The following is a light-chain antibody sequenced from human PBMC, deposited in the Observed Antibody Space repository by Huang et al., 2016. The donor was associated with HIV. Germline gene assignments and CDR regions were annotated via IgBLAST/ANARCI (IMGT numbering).Light chain of an antibody. CDR3: QQAVSFPLT. CDR2: AAS. Sequence: DIQMTQSPSSVSASVGDRISFTCRASQDINRWLAWYQQKPGKAPKLLIYAASTLQGGVPSRFSGRVSGTGFTLTINNLQPEDCATYFCQQAVSFPLTFGGGTKVEIK. J-gene: IGKJ4*01. V-gene: IGKV1-12*01. CDR1: QDINRW.